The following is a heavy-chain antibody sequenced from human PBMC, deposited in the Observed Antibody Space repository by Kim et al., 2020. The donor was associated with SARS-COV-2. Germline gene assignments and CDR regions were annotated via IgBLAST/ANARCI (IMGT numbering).Heavy chain of an antibody. V-gene: IGHV1-2*02. CDR2: INPNSGGT. J-gene: IGHJ4*02. CDR3: ARRDFYGSGSYSYYFEY. Sequence: ASVKVSCKSSGYTFSGHYIHWVRQAPGQGLEWMGWINPNSGGTKYAQKFQGRVTMTRDTSISTAYMELSGLKSDDTAAYYCARRDFYGSGSYSYYFEYWGQGTLVTVSS. CDR1: GYTFSGHY. D-gene: IGHD3-10*01.